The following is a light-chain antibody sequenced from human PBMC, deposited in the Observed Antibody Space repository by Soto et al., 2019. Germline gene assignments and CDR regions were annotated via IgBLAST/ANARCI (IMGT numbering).Light chain of an antibody. CDR1: QSIDTH. CDR3: HQSYRPPDT. CDR2: EAS. J-gene: IGKJ1*01. Sequence: DIRMTQSPSSLSASVGDRVTITCRARQSIDTHLNWYQQHPGKAPNAQIYEASNLQSGDPSRLSDSESGTDFPLTISGRQPDDCATYYCHQSYRPPDTCGHGTKGEI. V-gene: IGKV1-39*01.